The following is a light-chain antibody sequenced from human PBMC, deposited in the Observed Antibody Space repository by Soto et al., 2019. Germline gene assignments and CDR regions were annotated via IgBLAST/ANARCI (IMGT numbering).Light chain of an antibody. CDR2: ESS. J-gene: IGKJ1*01. V-gene: IGKV1-39*01. CDR1: QNIRNY. Sequence: DIQMTQSPSSLSASAGDRVTVTCLASQNIRNYLNWYQQKPGRAPNLLIYESSTLESGVPSGFSGSGSGTDFTLTISSLQPEDFATYYCQQGYSAPWTFGQGTKVDIK. CDR3: QQGYSAPWT.